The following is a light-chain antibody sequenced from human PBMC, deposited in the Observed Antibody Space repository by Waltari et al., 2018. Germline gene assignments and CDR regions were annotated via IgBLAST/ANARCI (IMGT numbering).Light chain of an antibody. J-gene: IGKJ5*01. V-gene: IGKV4-1*01. CDR2: WAS. Sequence: DIVLTPSPDSLAVSLGERATIDCWSSQSLFFGASGKNDLAWYQQKPGQPPKVLIYWASTREAGVPERISGSGSGAHFTLTVDSLQAEDVAVYYCQQYSSSPITFGQGTRLEI. CDR1: QSLFFGASGKND. CDR3: QQYSSSPIT.